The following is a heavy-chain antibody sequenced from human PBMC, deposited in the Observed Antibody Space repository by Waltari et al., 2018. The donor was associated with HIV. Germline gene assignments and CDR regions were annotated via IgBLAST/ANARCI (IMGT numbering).Heavy chain of an antibody. Sequence: QVQLVQSGAEVKKPGASVKVSCKASGYTFTSYDIHWVRQATGQGLEWMGWMNPNSGNTGYAQKCQGRVTMTRNTSISTAYMELSSLRSEDTAVYYCARAPSKYDFWEDWFDPWGQGTLVTVSS. J-gene: IGHJ5*02. V-gene: IGHV1-8*01. CDR3: ARAPSKYDFWEDWFDP. D-gene: IGHD3-3*01. CDR1: GYTFTSYD. CDR2: MNPNSGNT.